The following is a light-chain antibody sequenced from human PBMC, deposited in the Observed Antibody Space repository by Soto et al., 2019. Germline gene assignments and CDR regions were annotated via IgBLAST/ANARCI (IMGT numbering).Light chain of an antibody. CDR2: AAS. Sequence: AIRMTQSPSSFSASTGDRVTITCRASQGISSYLAWYQQKPGKAPKLLIYAASTLQSGVPSRFSGSGSGTDFTLIISCLQSEDFATYYCQQYYSYPPGFGGGTKVEIK. V-gene: IGKV1-8*01. CDR3: QQYYSYPPG. J-gene: IGKJ4*01. CDR1: QGISSY.